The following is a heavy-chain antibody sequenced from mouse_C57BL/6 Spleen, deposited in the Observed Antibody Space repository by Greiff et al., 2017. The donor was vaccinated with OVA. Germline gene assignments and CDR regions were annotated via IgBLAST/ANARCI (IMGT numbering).Heavy chain of an antibody. Sequence: VQLKESGAELVRPGASVTLSCKASGYTFTDYEMHWVKQTPVHGLEWIGAIDPETGGTAYNQKFKGKAILTADKSSSTAYMELRSLTSEDSAVYYCNGEYKGYWGQGTTLTVSS. CDR3: NGEYKGY. J-gene: IGHJ2*01. D-gene: IGHD1-3*01. CDR2: IDPETGGT. V-gene: IGHV1-15*01. CDR1: GYTFTDYE.